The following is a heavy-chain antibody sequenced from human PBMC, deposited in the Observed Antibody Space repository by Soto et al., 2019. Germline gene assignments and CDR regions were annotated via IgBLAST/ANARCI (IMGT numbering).Heavy chain of an antibody. Sequence: GGSLRLSCVGSGIEFSNYAMSWVRQAPGKGLEWVSIVSASGRSRYHADSVKGRFTISRDNSKNTLYLHMTNLRAEDTAVYYCAKDGNWLDVYYDVWGQGTPVTVSA. V-gene: IGHV3-23*01. J-gene: IGHJ4*02. CDR3: AKDGNWLDVYYDV. CDR2: VSASGRSR. D-gene: IGHD3-16*01. CDR1: GIEFSNYA.